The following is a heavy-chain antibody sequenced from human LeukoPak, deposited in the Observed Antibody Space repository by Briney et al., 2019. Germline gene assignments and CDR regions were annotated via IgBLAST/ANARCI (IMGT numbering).Heavy chain of an antibody. CDR2: IYTSGST. V-gene: IGHV4-4*07. D-gene: IGHD2-8*02. CDR1: GGSISSYY. CDR3: ARNYCTGGVCYVPGWFDP. Sequence: PSETLSLTCTVSGGSISSYYWSWIRQPAGKGLEWIGRIYTSGSTNYNPSPKSRVTMSADTSKNQFSLKLSSVTAADTAVYYCARNYCTGGVCYVPGWFDPWGQGTLVTVSS. J-gene: IGHJ5*02.